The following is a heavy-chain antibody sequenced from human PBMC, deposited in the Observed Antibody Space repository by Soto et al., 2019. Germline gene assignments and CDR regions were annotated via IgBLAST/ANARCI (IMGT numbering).Heavy chain of an antibody. V-gene: IGHV1-2*02. CDR3: ARQVHPGYSSG. CDR1: GYTFTGYY. CDR2: INPNSGGT. D-gene: IGHD2-15*01. J-gene: IGHJ4*02. Sequence: GASVKVSCKSSGYTFTGYYMHWVRQAPGQGLEWMGWINPNSGGTKSAQKFQGRVTMTREISTATAYMELSSLTSEDTAVYFCARQVHPGYSSGWGPGTQVTVSS.